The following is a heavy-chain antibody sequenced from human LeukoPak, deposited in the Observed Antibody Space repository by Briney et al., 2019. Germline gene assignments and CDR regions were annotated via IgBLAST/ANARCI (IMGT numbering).Heavy chain of an antibody. CDR2: IYNSGST. CDR1: GGSVSSISYY. CDR3: ARRGSSGRSFDY. J-gene: IGHJ4*02. Sequence: SDTLSLTCTVSGGSVSSISYYWGWIRQPPGKGLEWVGCIYNSGSTYYDPSLKSRVTISVDTSKNQVSLKVNSVTAADTAVYYCARRGSSGRSFDYWGQGTLVIVSS. D-gene: IGHD6-25*01. V-gene: IGHV4-39*01.